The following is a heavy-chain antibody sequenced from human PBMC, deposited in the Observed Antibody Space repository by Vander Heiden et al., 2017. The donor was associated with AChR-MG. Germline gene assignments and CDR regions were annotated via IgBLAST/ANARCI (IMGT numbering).Heavy chain of an antibody. CDR3: AKVLGYSSSWYFAFDI. J-gene: IGHJ3*02. CDR2: ISGSGGST. D-gene: IGHD6-13*01. V-gene: IGHV3-23*01. Sequence: EVQLLESGGGLVQPGGSLRLSCAASGFTFSSYAMGWVRQAPGKGLEWVSAISGSGGSTYYADSVKGRFTISRDNSKNTLYLQMNSLRAEDTAVYYCAKVLGYSSSWYFAFDIWGQGTMVTVSS. CDR1: GFTFSSYA.